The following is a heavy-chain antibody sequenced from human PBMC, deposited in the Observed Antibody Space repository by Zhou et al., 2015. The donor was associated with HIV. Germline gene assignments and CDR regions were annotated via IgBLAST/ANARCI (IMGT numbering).Heavy chain of an antibody. Sequence: EVQVVESWGRLGTAVGGSLRLSCAPSGFSLSAYSMNWVRQAAGKGLEWLSYITSSSSTIYYADSVKGRFTISRENAENSLYLQMNSLRVEDTAVYYCARDPGYYDSSGYSGCWGQGTLVTVSS. J-gene: IGHJ4*02. CDR1: GFSLSAYS. V-gene: IGHV3-48*01. D-gene: IGHD3-22*01. CDR3: ARDPGYYDSSGYSGC. CDR2: ITSSSSTI.